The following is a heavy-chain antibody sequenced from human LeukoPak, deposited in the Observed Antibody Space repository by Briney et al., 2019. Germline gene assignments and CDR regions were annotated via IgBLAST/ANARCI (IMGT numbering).Heavy chain of an antibody. CDR3: AREATGEFDY. J-gene: IGHJ4*02. V-gene: IGHV3-74*01. Sequence: GGSLRLSCAASGFTFSSYWMHWVRQAPGKGLVWVSRISTDGSSTSYADSVKGRFTISRGNAKNTLYVQMNSLRADDTAVYYCAREATGEFDYWGRGTLVTVSS. CDR1: GFTFSSYW. D-gene: IGHD5-24*01. CDR2: ISTDGSST.